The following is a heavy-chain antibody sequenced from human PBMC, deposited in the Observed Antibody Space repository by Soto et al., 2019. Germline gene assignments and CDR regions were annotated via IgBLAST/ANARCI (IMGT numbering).Heavy chain of an antibody. V-gene: IGHV4-34*01. CDR2: INHSGST. J-gene: IGHJ6*03. Sequence: SETLSLTCAVYGGSFSGYYWSWIRQPPGKGLEWIGEINHSGSTNYNPSLKSRVTISVDTSKNQFSLKLSSVTAADTAVYYCARMPGFKSQLRVPKKVGDYYYYYMDVWGKGTTVTVSS. CDR3: ARMPGFKSQLRVPKKVGDYYYYYMDV. D-gene: IGHD4-17*01. CDR1: GGSFSGYY.